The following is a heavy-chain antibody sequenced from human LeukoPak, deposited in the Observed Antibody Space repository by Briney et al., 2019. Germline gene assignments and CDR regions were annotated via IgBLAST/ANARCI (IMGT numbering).Heavy chain of an antibody. CDR2: INHSGST. D-gene: IGHD3-22*01. CDR3: ARPRARRSGYYDSSPDDY. V-gene: IGHV4-34*01. J-gene: IGHJ4*02. CDR1: GGSFSGYY. Sequence: SETLSLTCAVYGGSFSGYYWSWIRQPPGKGLEWIGEINHSGSTNYNPSLKSRVTISVDTSKNQFSLKLSSVTAADTAVYYCARPRARRSGYYDSSPDDYWGQGTLVTVSS.